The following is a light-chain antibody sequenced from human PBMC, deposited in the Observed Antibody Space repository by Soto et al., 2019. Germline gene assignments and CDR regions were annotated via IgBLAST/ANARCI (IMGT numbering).Light chain of an antibody. V-gene: IGKV1-5*03. J-gene: IGKJ1*01. CDR2: KAS. Sequence: DIQMTQYPSTLSASIGDRVTITCRACQSMSNRLAWYHQKPGKDPKHLIYKASSLESGVPSRFSGSEYGTEFSLTLSSLQPDNFATYYGQQYIIYPWTYGQGTKVEVK. CDR1: QSMSNR. CDR3: QQYIIYPWT.